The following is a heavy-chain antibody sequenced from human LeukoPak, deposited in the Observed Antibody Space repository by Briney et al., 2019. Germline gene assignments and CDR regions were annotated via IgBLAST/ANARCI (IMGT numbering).Heavy chain of an antibody. J-gene: IGHJ4*02. CDR2: IIPMMGIA. CDR1: GGTLRRHT. D-gene: IGHD6-19*01. Sequence: SVKVSCKASGGTLRRHTITWVRQAPGQGLEWMGRIIPMMGIANYAQKFKGRVTITADTSTDTAYMDLISLRSEDTAVYYCASRSHKTIVGADTREVGDYWGQGTLVTVSS. CDR3: ASRSHKTIVGADTREVGDY. V-gene: IGHV1-69*02.